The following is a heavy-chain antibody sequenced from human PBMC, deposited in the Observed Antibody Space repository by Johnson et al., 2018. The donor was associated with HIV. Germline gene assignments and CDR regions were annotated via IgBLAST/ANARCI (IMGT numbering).Heavy chain of an antibody. CDR3: ARGKGAAAGLDAFDI. D-gene: IGHD6-13*01. CDR1: GFTFSSYG. V-gene: IGHV3-30*02. CDR2: IRYDGSNK. Sequence: QMLLVESGGGVVQPGGSLRLSCVVSGFTFSSYGMHWVRQAPGKGLEWVAFIRYDGSNKYYADSVKGRLTISRDNSKNTLYLHVNRLRAEDTAFYYCARGKGAAAGLDAFDIWGQGTMVTVSS. J-gene: IGHJ3*02.